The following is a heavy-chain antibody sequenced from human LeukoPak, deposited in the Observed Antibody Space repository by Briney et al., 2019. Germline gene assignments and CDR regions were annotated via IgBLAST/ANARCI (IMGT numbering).Heavy chain of an antibody. D-gene: IGHD3-16*01. J-gene: IGHJ4*02. Sequence: GGSLRLSCAASGFTFSSYAMSWVRQAPGKGLEWVSAISGSGGSTYYADSVKGRFTISRDNPKNTLYLQMNSLRAEDTAFYYCAKEDAPLGGRPVDGGQGTLVTVSS. CDR1: GFTFSSYA. V-gene: IGHV3-23*01. CDR2: ISGSGGST. CDR3: AKEDAPLGGRPVD.